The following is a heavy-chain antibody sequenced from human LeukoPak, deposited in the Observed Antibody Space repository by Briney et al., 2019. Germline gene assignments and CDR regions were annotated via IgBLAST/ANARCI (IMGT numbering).Heavy chain of an antibody. V-gene: IGHV3-23*01. CDR3: AKLLLPVH. D-gene: IGHD3-22*01. J-gene: IGHJ4*02. CDR1: GFTFSSSA. Sequence: PGGSLRLSCAASGFTFSSSAMSWVRQAPGKGLEWVSGISGSALRTYYADSVQGRFIISRDNSMNTLYLQMDSLRAEDSAVYYCAKLLLPVHWGQGTLVSVSS. CDR2: ISGSALRT.